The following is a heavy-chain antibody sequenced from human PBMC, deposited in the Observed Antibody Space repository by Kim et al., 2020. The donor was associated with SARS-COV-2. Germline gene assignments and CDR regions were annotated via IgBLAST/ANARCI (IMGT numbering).Heavy chain of an antibody. J-gene: IGHJ4*02. CDR1: GFTFSSYG. CDR2: IWYDGSNK. Sequence: GGSLRLSCAASGFTFSSYGMHWVRQAPGKGLEWVAVIWYDGSNKYYADSVKGRFTISRDNSKNTLYLQMNSLRAEDTAVYYCAREEHDSSGYYYWNFDYWGQGTLVTVSS. V-gene: IGHV3-33*01. CDR3: AREEHDSSGYYYWNFDY. D-gene: IGHD3-22*01.